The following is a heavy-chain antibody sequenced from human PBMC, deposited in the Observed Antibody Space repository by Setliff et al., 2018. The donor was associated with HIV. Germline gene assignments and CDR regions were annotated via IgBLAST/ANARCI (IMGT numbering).Heavy chain of an antibody. CDR2: IIPMFVTA. Sequence: GASVKVSCKASGGNFRFYAFSWVRQAPGQGLEWMGGIIPMFVTANYAQKFQDRVTITADESTSTAYMELSSLRSDDTAVYYCATDPGYSSTWYSESFQHWGQGTVVTVSS. J-gene: IGHJ1*01. CDR1: GGNFRFYA. CDR3: ATDPGYSSTWYSESFQH. V-gene: IGHV1-69*13. D-gene: IGHD6-13*01.